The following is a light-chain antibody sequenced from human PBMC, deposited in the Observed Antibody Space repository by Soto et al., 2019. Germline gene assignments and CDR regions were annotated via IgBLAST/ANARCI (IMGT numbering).Light chain of an antibody. CDR3: QPLNSYPRK. V-gene: IGKV1-9*01. Sequence: DIQLTQSPSFLSASIGDRVTITCRASQGVSRYLAWYQQKPGRAPKLLIYAASTLQSGVPSRFSGSGSGTDSTLTISGPQPEDFARYDGQPLNSYPRKFGLGTKVEIK. CDR2: AAS. CDR1: QGVSRY. J-gene: IGKJ1*01.